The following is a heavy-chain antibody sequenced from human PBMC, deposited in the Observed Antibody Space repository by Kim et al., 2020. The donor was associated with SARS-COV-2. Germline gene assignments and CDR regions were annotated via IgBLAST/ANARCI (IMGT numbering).Heavy chain of an antibody. J-gene: IGHJ3*02. V-gene: IGHV3-74*01. Sequence: GGSLRLSCAASGFSFSNYWMHWVRQAPGKGLVWVSRINSDGSSIDYADSVKGRFTISRDNAKNTLYLQMNSLRDEYTAVYYCAGPHCGNSAAFDIWGQGT. CDR3: AGPHCGNSAAFDI. D-gene: IGHD2-21*02. CDR2: INSDGSSI. CDR1: GFSFSNYW.